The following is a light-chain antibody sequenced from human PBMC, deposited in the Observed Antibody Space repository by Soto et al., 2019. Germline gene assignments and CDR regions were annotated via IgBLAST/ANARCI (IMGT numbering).Light chain of an antibody. CDR3: QQYGSSPLT. Sequence: EIVLTQSPGTLSLSPGERATLSCRASQSVSNFYLAWYQQKPGQAPRLLILGASTRATGIPDRFSGSGSGTDFSLTISRLEPEDFAVYYCQQYGSSPLTFGQGTKVEIK. V-gene: IGKV3-20*01. CDR2: GAS. CDR1: QSVSNFY. J-gene: IGKJ1*01.